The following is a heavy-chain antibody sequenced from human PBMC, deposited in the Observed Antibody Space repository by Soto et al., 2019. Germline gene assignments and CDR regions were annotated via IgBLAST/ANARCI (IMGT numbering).Heavy chain of an antibody. D-gene: IGHD4-17*01. CDR2: IYYSGTT. Sequence: TSETLSLTCTVSGGSIRSGDYYWSWIRQHPGKGLEWIGYIYYSGTTYYNPSLKSRVTISVNTSKNQFSLKLSSVTAADTAVYYCARESQPTVVIDSWGQGTLVTVSS. V-gene: IGHV4-31*03. CDR1: GGSIRSGDYY. J-gene: IGHJ4*02. CDR3: ARESQPTVVIDS.